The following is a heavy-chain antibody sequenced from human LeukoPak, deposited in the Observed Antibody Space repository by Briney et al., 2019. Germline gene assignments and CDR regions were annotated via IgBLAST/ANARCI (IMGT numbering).Heavy chain of an antibody. Sequence: GGSLRLSCAASGFTFSSYEMNWVRQAPGKGLEWVSYISSSAGTTYYADSVNGRFTISRDNAKNSLYLQMNSLRAEDTAVYYCARQQLQLWYDWGQGTLVTVSS. CDR3: ARQQLQLWYD. D-gene: IGHD5-18*01. CDR2: ISSSAGTT. V-gene: IGHV3-48*03. CDR1: GFTFSSYE. J-gene: IGHJ4*02.